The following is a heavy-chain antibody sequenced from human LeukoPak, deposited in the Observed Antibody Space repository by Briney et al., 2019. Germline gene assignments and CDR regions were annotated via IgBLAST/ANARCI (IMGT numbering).Heavy chain of an antibody. D-gene: IGHD3-22*01. V-gene: IGHV3-23*01. CDR1: GFTFISYA. CDR2: ISGSGGST. Sequence: GGSLRLSCAASGFTFISYAMSWVRQAPGKGLEWVSAISGSGGSTYYADSVKGRFTISRDNSKNTLYLQMNSLRAEDTAVYYCAKVRDTYYYDSSGHFDYWGQGTLVTVSS. CDR3: AKVRDTYYYDSSGHFDY. J-gene: IGHJ4*02.